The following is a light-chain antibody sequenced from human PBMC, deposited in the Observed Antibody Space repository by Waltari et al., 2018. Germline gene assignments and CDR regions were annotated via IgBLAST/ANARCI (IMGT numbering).Light chain of an antibody. Sequence: DIQMTQSPSSLSASVGDTVTITCRASHRISSWLAWYQQKPGKAPKLLIYKASSLQSGVPSRFSGSRSETDFTLTISSLQPEDFATYSCLQYSSSPLTFGGGTKVEIK. V-gene: IGKV1-12*01. CDR1: HRISSW. CDR3: LQYSSSPLT. J-gene: IGKJ4*01. CDR2: KAS.